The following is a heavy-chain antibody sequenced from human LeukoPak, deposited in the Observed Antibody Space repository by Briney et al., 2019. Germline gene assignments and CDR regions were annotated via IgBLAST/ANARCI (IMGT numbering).Heavy chain of an antibody. CDR3: AKSIAAATMNYYYYYMDV. D-gene: IGHD6-13*01. V-gene: IGHV4-39*07. J-gene: IGHJ6*03. Sequence: PSETLSLTCTVSGGSISSSSYYWGWIRQSSGKGLEWIASIYDSGSTHYNPSLKSRVTISVDTSKNQFSLKLSSVTAADTAVYYCAKSIAAATMNYYYYYMDVWGKGTTVTVSS. CDR2: IYDSGST. CDR1: GGSISSSSYY.